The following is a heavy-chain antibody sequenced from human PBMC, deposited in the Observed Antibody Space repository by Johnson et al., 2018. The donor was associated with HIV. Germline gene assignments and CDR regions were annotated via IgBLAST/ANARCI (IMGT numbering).Heavy chain of an antibody. D-gene: IGHD5-12*01. CDR3: AGSDIVATTGAFDI. CDR1: GFAVSSNY. CDR2: IYSGGTT. J-gene: IGHJ3*02. Sequence: VQLVESGGGLVQPGGSLRLSCAASGFAVSSNYMSWVRQAPGKGLEWVSVIYSGGTTYNADSVKGRFTISRDNSKNTLYLQMNSLRAEDTAVYYCAGSDIVATTGAFDIWGQGTMVTVSS. V-gene: IGHV3-66*01.